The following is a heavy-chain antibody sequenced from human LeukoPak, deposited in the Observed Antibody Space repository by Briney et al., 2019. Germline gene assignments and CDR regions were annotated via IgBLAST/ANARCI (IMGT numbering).Heavy chain of an antibody. CDR3: ARVVVVPAATPEVGRYFDY. Sequence: PGGSLRLSCAASGFTFNTYSMNWVRQAPGKGLEWVSSITSSSGYIYYADSVQGRFTIARDNAKNSLYLQMNSLRAEDTAVYYCARVVVVPAATPEVGRYFDYWGQGTLVTVSS. D-gene: IGHD2-2*01. V-gene: IGHV3-21*01. J-gene: IGHJ4*02. CDR2: ITSSSGYI. CDR1: GFTFNTYS.